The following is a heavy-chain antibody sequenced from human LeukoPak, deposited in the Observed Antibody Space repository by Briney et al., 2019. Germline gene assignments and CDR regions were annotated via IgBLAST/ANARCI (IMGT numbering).Heavy chain of an antibody. CDR2: INPNSGGT. CDR1: GYTFTGYY. V-gene: IGHV1-2*02. CDR3: ASAGVGATRPFDY. Sequence: ASVKVSCKASGYTFTGYYMHWVRQAPGQGLEWMGWINPNSGGTNYAQKFQGRVTMTRVTSISTAYMELSRLRSDDTAVYYCASAGVGATRPFDYWGQGTLVTVSS. D-gene: IGHD1-26*01. J-gene: IGHJ4*02.